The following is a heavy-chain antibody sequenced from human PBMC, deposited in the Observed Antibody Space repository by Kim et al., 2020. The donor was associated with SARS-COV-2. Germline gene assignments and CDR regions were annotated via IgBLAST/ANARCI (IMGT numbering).Heavy chain of an antibody. D-gene: IGHD3-3*01. CDR2: IYFSGTT. V-gene: IGHV4-39*01. J-gene: IGHJ4*02. Sequence: SETLSLTCSVSGGSISTSSYYWGWIRQPPGKGLEWIGSIYFSGTTYYSAPLKSRLTISVDTSKNQFSLNLSSVTAADTGLYFCARHYDFFDHWGQVSLVT. CDR1: GGSISTSSYY. CDR3: ARHYDFFDH.